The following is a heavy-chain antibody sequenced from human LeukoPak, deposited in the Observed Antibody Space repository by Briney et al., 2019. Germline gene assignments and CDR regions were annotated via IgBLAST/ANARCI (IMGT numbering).Heavy chain of an antibody. Sequence: SETLSLTCTVSGGSISSYYWSWIRQPPGKGLEWIGYIYYSGSTNYNPSLKSRVTISVDTSKNQFSLKLSSVTAADTAVYYCARLRAMVTWYFDLWGRGTLVTVSS. J-gene: IGHJ2*01. CDR1: GGSISSYY. V-gene: IGHV4-59*12. D-gene: IGHD5-18*01. CDR3: ARLRAMVTWYFDL. CDR2: IYYSGST.